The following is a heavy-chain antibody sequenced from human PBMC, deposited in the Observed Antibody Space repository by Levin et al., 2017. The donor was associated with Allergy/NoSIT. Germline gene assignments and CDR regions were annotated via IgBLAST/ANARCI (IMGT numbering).Heavy chain of an antibody. D-gene: IGHD4-17*01. J-gene: IGHJ4*02. Sequence: GESLKISCAASGFTFRTYAMSWVRQAPGKGLEWVSSISGSGGSRYYADSVKGRFTISRDNSKNTLYLHINRLRAGDTAVFYCAKSRTTVTPRGFDYWGQGTLVTVSS. CDR3: AKSRTTVTPRGFDY. CDR2: ISGSGGSR. V-gene: IGHV3-23*01. CDR1: GFTFRTYA.